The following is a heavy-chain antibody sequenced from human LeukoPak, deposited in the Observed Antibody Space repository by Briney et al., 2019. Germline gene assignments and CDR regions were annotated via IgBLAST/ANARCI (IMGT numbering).Heavy chain of an antibody. CDR3: ASHTTYYYDSSGSFDY. D-gene: IGHD3-22*01. CDR1: GGSISSHY. CDR2: IYYSGST. J-gene: IGHJ4*02. Sequence: SETLSLTCTVSGGSISSHYWSWIRQPPGKGLEWIGYIYYSGSTKFNPSLKSRVTISVDTSKNQFSLKLSSVTAADTAVYYCASHTTYYYDSSGSFDYWGQGTLVTVSS. V-gene: IGHV4-59*08.